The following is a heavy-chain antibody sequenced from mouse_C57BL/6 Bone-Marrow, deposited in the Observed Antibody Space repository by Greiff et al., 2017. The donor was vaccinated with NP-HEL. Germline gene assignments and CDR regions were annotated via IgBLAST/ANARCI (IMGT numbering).Heavy chain of an antibody. CDR2: IHPSDSDT. Sequence: QVQLQQPGAELVKPGASVKVSCKASGYTFTSYWMHWVKQRPGQGLEWIGRIHPSDSDTNYNQKFKGKATLTVDKSSSTAYMQLSSLTSEDSAVYYCAMEGYSKKYYYAMDDWGQGTSVTVSS. D-gene: IGHD2-5*01. CDR1: GYTFTSYW. V-gene: IGHV1-74*01. CDR3: AMEGYSKKYYYAMDD. J-gene: IGHJ4*01.